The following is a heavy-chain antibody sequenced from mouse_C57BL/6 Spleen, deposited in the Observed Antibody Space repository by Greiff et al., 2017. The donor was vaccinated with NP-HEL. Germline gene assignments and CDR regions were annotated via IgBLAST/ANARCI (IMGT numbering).Heavy chain of an antibody. V-gene: IGHV1-59*01. CDR1: GYTFTSYW. D-gene: IGHD1-1*01. Sequence: QVQLQQPGAELVRPGTSVKLSCKASGYTFTSYWMHWVKQRPGQGLEWIGVIDPSDSYTNYNQKFKGKATLTVDTSSSTAYMQLSSLTSEDSAVYYCASLLLRTYYFDYWGQGTTLTVSS. J-gene: IGHJ2*01. CDR2: IDPSDSYT. CDR3: ASLLLRTYYFDY.